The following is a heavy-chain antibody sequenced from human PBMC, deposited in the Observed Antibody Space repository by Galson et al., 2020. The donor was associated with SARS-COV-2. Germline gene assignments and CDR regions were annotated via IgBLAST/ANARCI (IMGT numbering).Heavy chain of an antibody. CDR1: GYTFTGYY. D-gene: IGHD2-15*01. CDR2: INPNSGGT. Sequence: ASVKVSCKASGYTFTGYYMHWVRQAPGQGLEWMGWINPNSGGTNHAQKFQGRVTMTRDTSISTAYMELSRLRSDDTAVYYCARDGTYCSGGSCYSEYYYYYGMDVWGQGTTVTVSS. J-gene: IGHJ6*02. CDR3: ARDGTYCSGGSCYSEYYYYYGMDV. V-gene: IGHV1-2*02.